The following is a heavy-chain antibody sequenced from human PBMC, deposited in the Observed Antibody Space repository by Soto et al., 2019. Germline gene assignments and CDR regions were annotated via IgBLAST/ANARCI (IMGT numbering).Heavy chain of an antibody. CDR1: GFTFSSYA. V-gene: IGHV3-30-3*01. Sequence: QVQLVESGGGVVQPGRSLRLSCAASGFTFSSYAMHWVRQAPGKGLEWVAVISYDGSNKYYADSVKGRFTISRDNSKNTLYLQMNSLRAEDTAVYYCARDFPVTTSWGAGVGGYWGQGTLVTVSS. D-gene: IGHD3-16*01. J-gene: IGHJ4*02. CDR3: ARDFPVTTSWGAGVGGY. CDR2: ISYDGSNK.